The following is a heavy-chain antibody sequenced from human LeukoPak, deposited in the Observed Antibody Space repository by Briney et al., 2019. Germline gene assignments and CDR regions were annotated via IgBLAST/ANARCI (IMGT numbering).Heavy chain of an antibody. V-gene: IGHV3-21*01. CDR1: GFTFSSYS. J-gene: IGHJ4*02. CDR3: VRGGYRGFDYEY. Sequence: PGGSLRLSCAASGFTFSSYSMTWVRQAPGKGLERLSSFTSRSRSIYYVDSVKGRFTISRDNAKSSLYLQMNSLRAEDTAVYYCVRGGYRGFDYEYWGQGTLVTVSS. CDR2: FTSRSRSI. D-gene: IGHD5-12*01.